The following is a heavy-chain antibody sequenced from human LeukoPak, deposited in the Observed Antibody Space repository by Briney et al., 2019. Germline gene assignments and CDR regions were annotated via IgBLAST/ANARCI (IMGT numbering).Heavy chain of an antibody. V-gene: IGHV3-30-3*01. CDR3: ARDRRYCSGGSCRRSNYFDY. J-gene: IGHJ4*02. Sequence: GGSLRLSCAASGFTFSSYAMHWVRQAPGKGLEWVAAISYDGSNKYYADSVKGRFTISRDNSKNTLYLQMNSLRAEDTAVYYCARDRRYCSGGSCRRSNYFDYWGQGTLVTVSS. CDR1: GFTFSSYA. D-gene: IGHD2-15*01. CDR2: ISYDGSNK.